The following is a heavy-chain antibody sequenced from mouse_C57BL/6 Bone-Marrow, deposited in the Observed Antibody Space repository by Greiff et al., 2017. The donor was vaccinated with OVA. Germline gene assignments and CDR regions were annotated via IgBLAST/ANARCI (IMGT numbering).Heavy chain of an antibody. V-gene: IGHV2-2*01. CDR1: GFSLTSYG. Sequence: VQLQQSGPGLVQPSQSLSITCTVSGFSLTSYGVHWVRQSPGKGLEWLGVIWSGGSTDYNAAFISRLSISKDNSKSQVFFKMNSLQADDTAIYYCAREITTVVATRYYYAMDYWGQGTSVTVSS. CDR3: AREITTVVATRYYYAMDY. D-gene: IGHD1-1*01. J-gene: IGHJ4*01. CDR2: IWSGGST.